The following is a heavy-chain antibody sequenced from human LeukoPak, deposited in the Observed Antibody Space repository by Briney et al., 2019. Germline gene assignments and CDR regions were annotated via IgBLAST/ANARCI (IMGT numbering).Heavy chain of an antibody. CDR3: AKGPITLIVAVSYFDS. CDR1: GFTFSSYA. V-gene: IGHV3-23*01. J-gene: IGHJ4*02. Sequence: GGSLRLSCAASGFTFSSYAMSWVRQAPGKGLEWVSAISASGGSTYYADSVKGRFTISRDNSKNTLYLQMNSLRAEDTAVYYCAKGPITLIVAVSYFDSWGQGALVTVSS. D-gene: IGHD3-22*01. CDR2: ISASGGST.